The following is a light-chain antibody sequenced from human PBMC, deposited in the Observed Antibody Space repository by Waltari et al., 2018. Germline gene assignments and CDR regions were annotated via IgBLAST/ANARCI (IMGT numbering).Light chain of an antibody. V-gene: IGKV3-11*01. CDR1: QSVSAF. CDR2: DTS. Sequence: EVVLTQSPAALSLSPGERATLSCRASQSVSAFLGWYQQKAGQTPSLLSYDTSKRATGTPARFSGTGFGTDFTLTISSLEPEDSAVYYCQQYDHWPLTFGGGTKVEVK. CDR3: QQYDHWPLT. J-gene: IGKJ4*01.